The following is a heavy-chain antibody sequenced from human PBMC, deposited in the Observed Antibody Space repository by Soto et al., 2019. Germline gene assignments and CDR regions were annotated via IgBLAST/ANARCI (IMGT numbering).Heavy chain of an antibody. D-gene: IGHD3-10*01. Sequence: QVQLQESGPGLVKPSQTLSLTCSVSGGSITSGGYYWHWIRQHPGKGLEWIGYIYYGGITYYNPPLKSRMTVYVDPANNQFSLKLSYATAADTAMYYCARGIWVRGIIGFNWFDPGGQGTLVPVSS. J-gene: IGHJ5*02. CDR2: IYYGGIT. V-gene: IGHV4-31*03. CDR3: ARGIWVRGIIGFNWFDP. CDR1: GGSITSGGYY.